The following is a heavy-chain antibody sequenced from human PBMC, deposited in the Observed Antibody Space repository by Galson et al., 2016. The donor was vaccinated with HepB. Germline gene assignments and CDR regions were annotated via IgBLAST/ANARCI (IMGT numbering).Heavy chain of an antibody. Sequence: SLRLSCAASGFTFSSYAMSWVRQAPGKGLEWVSAISGSGGSTYYADSVKGRFTISRDNSKNTLYLQMNSLRAEDTAVYYCAKITMVQGGFYYYGMDVWGQGTTVTVS. D-gene: IGHD3-10*01. CDR3: AKITMVQGGFYYYGMDV. V-gene: IGHV3-23*01. CDR2: ISGSGGST. CDR1: GFTFSSYA. J-gene: IGHJ6*02.